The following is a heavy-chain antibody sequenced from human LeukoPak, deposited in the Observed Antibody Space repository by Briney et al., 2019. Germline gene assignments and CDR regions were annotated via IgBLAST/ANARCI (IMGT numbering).Heavy chain of an antibody. D-gene: IGHD2-2*01. CDR3: ARANALYCSSTSCLFDY. V-gene: IGHV1-46*01. CDR2: INPSGGST. CDR1: GYTFTSYY. Sequence: WASVKVSCKASGYTFTSYYMHWVRQAPGQGLEWMGIINPSGGSTSYAQKFQGRVTMTRDTSTSTVYMELSSLRSDDTAIYYCARANALYCSSTSCLFDYWGQGTLVTVSS. J-gene: IGHJ4*02.